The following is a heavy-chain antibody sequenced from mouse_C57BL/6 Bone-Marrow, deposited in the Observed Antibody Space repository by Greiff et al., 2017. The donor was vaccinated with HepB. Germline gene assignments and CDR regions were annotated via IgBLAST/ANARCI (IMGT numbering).Heavy chain of an antibody. CDR2: IDPSDSYT. J-gene: IGHJ2*01. CDR1: GYTFTSYW. Sequence: VQLQQSGAELVMPGASVKLSCKASGYTFTSYWMHWVKQRPGQGLEWIGEIDPSDSYTNYNQKFKGKSTLTVDKSSSTAYMQLSSLTSEDSAVYYCARGLLTTVVASFDYWGQGTTLTVSS. CDR3: ARGLLTTVVASFDY. D-gene: IGHD1-1*01. V-gene: IGHV1-69*01.